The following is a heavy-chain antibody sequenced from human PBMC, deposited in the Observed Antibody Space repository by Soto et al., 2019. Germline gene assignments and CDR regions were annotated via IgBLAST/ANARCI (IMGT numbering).Heavy chain of an antibody. CDR1: GFAVGSNY. V-gene: IGHV3-66*01. J-gene: IGHJ5*02. D-gene: IGHD2-2*01. Sequence: EVQLVESGGGLVRPGGSVRLSCAASGFAVGSNYMSWVRQAPGKGLEWVSLIYIGGGTHYADSVKGRFTIYRDNSKNTLYLQMNSLRAEDTAVYHCTRGLCNSSSCYANWFDPWGQGTLVTVSS. CDR3: TRGLCNSSSCYANWFDP. CDR2: IYIGGGT.